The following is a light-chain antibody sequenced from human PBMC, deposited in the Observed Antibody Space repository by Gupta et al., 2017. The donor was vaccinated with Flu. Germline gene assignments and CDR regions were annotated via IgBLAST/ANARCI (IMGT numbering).Light chain of an antibody. J-gene: IGKJ2*01. V-gene: IGKV1-39*01. CDR1: QYISNY. CDR2: STS. CDR3: QQSFTIART. Sequence: PSSLSASVGDRVNITCRASQYISNYLNWYHQKPGRAPTLLIYSTSHLHRGVPSRFSGSGSGTNFSLTISSLQLEDIATYYCQQSFTIARTFGQGTKLEVK.